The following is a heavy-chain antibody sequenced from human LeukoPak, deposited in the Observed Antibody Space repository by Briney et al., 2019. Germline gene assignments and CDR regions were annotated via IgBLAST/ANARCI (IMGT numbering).Heavy chain of an antibody. CDR1: GGSISSYY. D-gene: IGHD3-10*01. CDR2: IYYSGST. V-gene: IGHV4-59*01. Sequence: PSETLSLTCTVSGGSISSYYWSWIRQPPRKGLEWIGYIYYSGSTNYNPSLKSRVTISVDTSKNQFSLKLSSVTAADTAVYYCASDGSGSYYKPKPSGGGTWFDPWGQGTLVTVSS. J-gene: IGHJ5*02. CDR3: ASDGSGSYYKPKPSGGGTWFDP.